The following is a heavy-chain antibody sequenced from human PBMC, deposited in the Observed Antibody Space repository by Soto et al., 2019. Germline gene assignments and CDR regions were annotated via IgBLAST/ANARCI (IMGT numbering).Heavy chain of an antibody. J-gene: IGHJ6*02. D-gene: IGHD2-2*01. CDR3: AMGGCSSTSCYVFYYYGMDV. CDR1: GFTFSSYG. Sequence: GGSLRLSCAASGFTFSSYGMHWVRQAPGKGLEWVAVISYDGSNKYYADSVKGRFTTSSNNSKNTLYLQMNSLRAEDTAVYYCAMGGCSSTSCYVFYYYGMDVWGQGTTVTVSS. CDR2: ISYDGSNK. V-gene: IGHV3-30*03.